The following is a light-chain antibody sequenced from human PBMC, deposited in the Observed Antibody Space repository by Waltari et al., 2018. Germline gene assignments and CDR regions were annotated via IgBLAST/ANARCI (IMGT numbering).Light chain of an antibody. CDR2: DAS. J-gene: IGKJ2*01. CDR3: QQRSDWMFT. CDR1: QSVDNS. Sequence: EIVLTQSPATLSLSPGDRATLSCRASQSVDNSLGWYQQKPGPPPRLLIYDASKRATDTPARFSGSGSGSDFTLTISSLEPEDFAVYYCQQRSDWMFTFGQGTKLDIK. V-gene: IGKV3-11*01.